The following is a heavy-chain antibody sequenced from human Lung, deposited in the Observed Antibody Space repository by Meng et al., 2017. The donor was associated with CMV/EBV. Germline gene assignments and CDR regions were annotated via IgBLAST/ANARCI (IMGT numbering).Heavy chain of an antibody. J-gene: IGHJ4*02. CDR3: ASFPPPGKQWLVTDY. CDR1: GGSISSSNW. CDR2: IYHSGST. Sequence: QVRRQDAGPGLVKPSGTLSLTCAVSGGSISSSNWWSWVRQPPGKGLEWIGEIYHSGSTNYNPSLKSRVTISVDKSKNQFSLKLSSVTAADTAVYYCASFPPPGKQWLVTDYWGQGTLVTVSS. D-gene: IGHD6-19*01. V-gene: IGHV4-4*02.